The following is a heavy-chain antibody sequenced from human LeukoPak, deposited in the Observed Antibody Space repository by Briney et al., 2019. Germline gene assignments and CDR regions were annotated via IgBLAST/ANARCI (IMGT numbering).Heavy chain of an antibody. Sequence: GASVKVSCKASGYTFTSYDINWVRQATGQGLEWMGWMNPNSGNTSYAQKFQGRVTITRNTSISTAYMELSSLRSEDTAVYYCARWSTFGGAAADYWGQGTLVTVSS. CDR1: GYTFTSYD. CDR2: MNPNSGNT. CDR3: ARWSTFGGAAADY. J-gene: IGHJ4*02. V-gene: IGHV1-8*03. D-gene: IGHD3-16*01.